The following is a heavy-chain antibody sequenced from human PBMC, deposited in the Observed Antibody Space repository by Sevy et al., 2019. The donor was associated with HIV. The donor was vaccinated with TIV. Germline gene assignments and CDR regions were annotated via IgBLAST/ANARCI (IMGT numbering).Heavy chain of an antibody. CDR3: ARDKGQGWFDP. J-gene: IGHJ5*02. V-gene: IGHV3-7*01. CDR2: IKQDGSEK. Sequence: GGSLRLSCAASGFTFSNYWMSWVRQAPGKGLGWVANIKQDGSEKYYVDSVKGRFTISRDNAKNSLSLQMNSLRAGDTAMYYCARDKGQGWFDPWGQGTLVTVSS. CDR1: GFTFSNYW.